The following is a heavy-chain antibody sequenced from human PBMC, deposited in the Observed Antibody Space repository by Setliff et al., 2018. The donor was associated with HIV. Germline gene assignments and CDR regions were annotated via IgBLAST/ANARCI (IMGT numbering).Heavy chain of an antibody. Sequence: GGSLRLSCAASGLIFSSFEMNWVRQAPGKGLEWISFIGGHGSIIHYADSVKGRFTISRDNAKNSVYLQMHSRRVEDTAVYYCAAVTWGHSSLSIDHWGQVTPVTVSS. CDR2: IGGHGSII. CDR3: AAVTWGHSSLSIDH. V-gene: IGHV3-48*03. D-gene: IGHD3-16*01. CDR1: GLIFSSFE. J-gene: IGHJ4*02.